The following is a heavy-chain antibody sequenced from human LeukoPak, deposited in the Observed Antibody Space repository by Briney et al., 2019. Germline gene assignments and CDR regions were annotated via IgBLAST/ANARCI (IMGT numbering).Heavy chain of an antibody. D-gene: IGHD1-7*01. J-gene: IGHJ4*02. CDR2: VYSDGTT. CDR1: GVSVSSDY. V-gene: IGHV3-66*02. CDR3: ARVNYAGGFDY. Sequence: PGGSLRLSCAASGVSVSSDYMSWVRQAPGKGLEWVSIVYSDGTTCYADSVKGRFSVSRDISKNTMNVQMNGLRPEDTAVYYCARVNYAGGFDYWGQGTLVTVSS.